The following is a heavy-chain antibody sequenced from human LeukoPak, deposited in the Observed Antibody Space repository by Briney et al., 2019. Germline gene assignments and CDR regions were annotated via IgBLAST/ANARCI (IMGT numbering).Heavy chain of an antibody. J-gene: IGHJ4*02. V-gene: IGHV3-74*01. CDR2: NHRFGCST. D-gene: IGHD3-22*01. CDR1: GLPLRSYW. CDR3: ARSGWTYYVDY. Sequence: GGSLRLSCAASGLPLRSYWLHWVRQAPAKGLVWVSCNHRFGCSTLHAHSVRGRFTISRDDAKSTLYLQVNSLRAEDTAVYYCARSGWTYYVDYWGQGTLVTVSS.